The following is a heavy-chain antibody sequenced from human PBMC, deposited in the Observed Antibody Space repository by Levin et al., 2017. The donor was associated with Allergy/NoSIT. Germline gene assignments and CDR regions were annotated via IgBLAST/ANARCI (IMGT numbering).Heavy chain of an antibody. D-gene: IGHD3-10*01. J-gene: IGHJ4*02. CDR3: STNMNRGDNFDY. V-gene: IGHV4-59*01. CDR2: VYHSGST. Sequence: SETLSLTCSVSGGSISSYYWSWIRQPPGKGLEWIGHVYHSGSTTYNPSFKGRVTISADMSKNQFSLRLTSVTAADTAVYYCSTNMNRGDNFDYWGPGTLVVVSS. CDR1: GGSISSYY.